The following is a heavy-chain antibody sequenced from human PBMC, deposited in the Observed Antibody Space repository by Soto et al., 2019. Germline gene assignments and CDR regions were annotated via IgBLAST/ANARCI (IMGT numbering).Heavy chain of an antibody. Sequence: QVQLVQSGDEVKKPGSSVKVSCKASGGTFSSYAISWVRQAPGQGLEWMGGIIPIFGTANYAQKFQGRVTITADESTSTAYMELSSLRSEDTAVYYCARGPAAAIPGAYYYYGMDVWGQGTTVTVSS. CDR1: GGTFSSYA. V-gene: IGHV1-69*12. CDR2: IIPIFGTA. J-gene: IGHJ6*02. CDR3: ARGPAAAIPGAYYYYGMDV. D-gene: IGHD2-2*02.